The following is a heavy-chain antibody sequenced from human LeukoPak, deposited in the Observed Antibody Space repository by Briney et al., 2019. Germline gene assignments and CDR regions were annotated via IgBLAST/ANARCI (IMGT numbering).Heavy chain of an antibody. CDR3: ARDDKGRYSTPVVGLDY. V-gene: IGHV3-7*01. J-gene: IGHJ4*02. Sequence: PGGSLRLSCAASGFTFSSYWMSWVRQAPGKGLEWVANIKQDGSEKYYVDSVKGRFTISRDNAKNSLYLQMNSLRAEDTAVYYCARDDKGRYSTPVVGLDYWGQGTLVTVSS. D-gene: IGHD4-11*01. CDR1: GFTFSSYW. CDR2: IKQDGSEK.